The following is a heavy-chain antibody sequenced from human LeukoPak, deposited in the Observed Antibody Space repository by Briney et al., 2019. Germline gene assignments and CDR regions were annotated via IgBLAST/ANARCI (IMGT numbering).Heavy chain of an antibody. V-gene: IGHV3-43*01. CDR2: ISWNSGSI. Sequence: GGSLRLSCAVSGFDFGDYTMPWVRQPPGKGLEWVSLISWNSGSIKYTESVKGRFTISRDNSKNSLYLQMSSLRTEDTALYYCARDIYDSGDFRGDFWGQGTLVTVSS. J-gene: IGHJ4*02. D-gene: IGHD3-22*01. CDR1: GFDFGDYT. CDR3: ARDIYDSGDFRGDF.